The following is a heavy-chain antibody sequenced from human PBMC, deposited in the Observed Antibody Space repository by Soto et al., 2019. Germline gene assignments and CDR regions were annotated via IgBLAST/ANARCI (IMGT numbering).Heavy chain of an antibody. J-gene: IGHJ6*02. CDR3: ARGRLLVVAQQATNYYYYGMDV. Sequence: ASVKVSCKASGYTFTSYAMNWVRQAPGQGLEWMGWINTNTGNPTYAQGFTGRFVFSLDTSVSTAYLQICSLKAEDTAVYYCARGRLLVVAQQATNYYYYGMDVWGQGTTVTVSS. V-gene: IGHV7-4-1*01. CDR2: INTNTGNP. CDR1: GYTFTSYA. D-gene: IGHD2-2*01.